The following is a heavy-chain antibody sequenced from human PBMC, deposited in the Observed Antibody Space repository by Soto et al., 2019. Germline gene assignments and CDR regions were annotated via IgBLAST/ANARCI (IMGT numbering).Heavy chain of an antibody. CDR3: PRLGYSHRQYDY. Sequence: QVQLQESGPGLVKPSQTLSLTCTVSGSSISSGDFYWSWIRQSPGKGLAWIGFVYYSGATYDNPSLKTRLTISVDTSRNQFSLRLSSVTAADTAAYYCPRLGYSHRQYDYWGQGALVTVSS. V-gene: IGHV4-30-4*01. J-gene: IGHJ4*02. D-gene: IGHD3-22*01. CDR2: VYYSGAT. CDR1: GSSISSGDFY.